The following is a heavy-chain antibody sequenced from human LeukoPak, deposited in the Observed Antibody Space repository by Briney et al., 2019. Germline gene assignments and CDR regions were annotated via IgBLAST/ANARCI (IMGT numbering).Heavy chain of an antibody. Sequence: KPSETLSLTCAVSGYSISSGYYWGWIRQPPGKGLEWIGSVYHSGSTFYNPSLKSRVTMSGDTSKNHFSLKLSSVTAADTAVYYCARVNSYYYYMDVWGKGTTVTVSS. J-gene: IGHJ6*03. V-gene: IGHV4-38-2*01. CDR3: ARVNSYYYYMDV. CDR2: VYHSGST. CDR1: GYSISSGYY.